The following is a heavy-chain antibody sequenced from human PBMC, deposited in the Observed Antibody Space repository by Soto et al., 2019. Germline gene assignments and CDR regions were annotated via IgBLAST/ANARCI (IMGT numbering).Heavy chain of an antibody. CDR3: ARHLNVVPAAIREVGDYYYGMDV. D-gene: IGHD2-2*02. CDR2: INHSGST. CDR1: GGSFSGYY. Sequence: SETLSLTCAVYGGSFSGYYWSWIRQPPGKGLEWIGEINHSGSTNYNPSHKSRVTISVDTTKNQLSLRLSSVTAADTAVYYCARHLNVVPAAIREVGDYYYGMDVWGQGTMVTVSS. J-gene: IGHJ6*02. V-gene: IGHV4-34*01.